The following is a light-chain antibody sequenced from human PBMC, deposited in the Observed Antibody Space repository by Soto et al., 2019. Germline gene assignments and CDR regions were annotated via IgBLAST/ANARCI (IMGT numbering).Light chain of an antibody. V-gene: IGKV3-11*01. CDR2: DAS. Sequence: EIVLTQSPATLSLSPGERATLSCRASQSVSSYVAWYQQKPGQAPRLLIYDASNRATGIPARFSGSGSGTNFTLTISILEPEDFAVYYCQQRSNWLFTFGPGTKVDIK. CDR3: QQRSNWLFT. J-gene: IGKJ3*01. CDR1: QSVSSY.